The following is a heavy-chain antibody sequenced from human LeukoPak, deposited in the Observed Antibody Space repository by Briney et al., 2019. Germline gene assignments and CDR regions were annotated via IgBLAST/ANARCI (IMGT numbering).Heavy chain of an antibody. CDR3: ARQTGSGLFILP. D-gene: IGHD3/OR15-3a*01. V-gene: IGHV4-39*01. J-gene: IGHJ4*02. Sequence: SETLSLTCTVSGGSISSSSYYWGWIRQPPGKGLEWIGSIYYSGNTYYNASLKSQVSISIDTSRNQFSLRLTSVTAADTAVYYCARQTGSGLFILPGGQGTLVTVSS. CDR2: IYYSGNT. CDR1: GGSISSSSYY.